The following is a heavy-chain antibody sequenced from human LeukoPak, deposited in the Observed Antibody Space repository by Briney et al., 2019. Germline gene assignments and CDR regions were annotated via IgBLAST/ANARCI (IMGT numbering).Heavy chain of an antibody. D-gene: IGHD2/OR15-2a*01. V-gene: IGHV1-2*02. CDR2: INPNTGGT. CDR3: GRELHSNFDY. J-gene: IGHJ4*02. Sequence: ASVKVSCKASGYTFTDYYLHWVRQAPGQGLEWMGWINPNTGGTKYAQKFQGRVTVTRDTSISTAYMELSRLSSDDTAVYYCGRELHSNFDYWGQGTLVTVSS. CDR1: GYTFTDYY.